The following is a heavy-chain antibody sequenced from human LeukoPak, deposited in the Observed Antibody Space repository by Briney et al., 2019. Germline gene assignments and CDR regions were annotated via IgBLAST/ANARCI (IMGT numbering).Heavy chain of an antibody. J-gene: IGHJ4*02. CDR2: MSGSGGST. CDR1: GFTFSSYA. D-gene: IGHD1-1*01. CDR3: AKDRTARD. Sequence: PGGSLRLSCSASGFTFSSYAMSGVRQAPGKGVDWVSAMSGSGGSTYYADSVKGRLTISRDNSKNTLYLQMNSLRAEDTAVYYCAKDRTARDWGQGTLVTVSS. V-gene: IGHV3-23*01.